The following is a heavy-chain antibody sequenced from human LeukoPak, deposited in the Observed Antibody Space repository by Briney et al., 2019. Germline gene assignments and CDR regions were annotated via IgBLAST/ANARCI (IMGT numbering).Heavy chain of an antibody. Sequence: GGSLRLSCAASGFTFSSYAMHWVRQAPGKGLEWVAVISYDGSNKYYADSVKGRFTISRDNSKNTLYLQMNSLRAEDTAVYYCARDQQYASSGLRLEGGLLNYWGQGTLVTVSS. CDR3: ARDQQYASSGLRLEGGLLNY. V-gene: IGHV3-30-3*01. CDR1: GFTFSSYA. CDR2: ISYDGSNK. J-gene: IGHJ4*02. D-gene: IGHD5-12*01.